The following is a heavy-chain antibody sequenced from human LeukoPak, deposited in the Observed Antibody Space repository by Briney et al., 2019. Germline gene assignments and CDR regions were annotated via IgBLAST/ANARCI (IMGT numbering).Heavy chain of an antibody. CDR2: IIPILGIA. CDR3: SRAFGNWFDP. D-gene: IGHD3-10*01. Sequence: AASVKVSCKASGGTFSSYAISWVRQAPGQGLEWMGRIIPILGIANYAQKFQGRVTITADKSTSTAYMELSSLRSEDTAVYYCSRAFGNWFDPWGQGTLVTVSS. V-gene: IGHV1-69*04. CDR1: GGTFSSYA. J-gene: IGHJ5*02.